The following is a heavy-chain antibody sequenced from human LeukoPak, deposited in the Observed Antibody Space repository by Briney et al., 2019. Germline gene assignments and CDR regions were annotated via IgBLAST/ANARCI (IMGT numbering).Heavy chain of an antibody. Sequence: SETLSLTCAAYGVSFRGYYWSWIRQPPGKGLEWIGYISYSGSTNYNPSLKSRVTISVDTSKNKFSLKLSSVTAADTAVYYCARYVWGSYPTFEDYWGQGTLVTASS. V-gene: IGHV4-59*01. CDR1: GVSFRGYY. J-gene: IGHJ4*02. CDR2: ISYSGST. D-gene: IGHD3-16*02. CDR3: ARYVWGSYPTFEDY.